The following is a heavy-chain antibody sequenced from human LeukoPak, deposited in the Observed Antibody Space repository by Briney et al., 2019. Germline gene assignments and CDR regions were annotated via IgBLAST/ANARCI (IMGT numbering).Heavy chain of an antibody. CDR2: IIPIFGTA. D-gene: IGHD3-3*01. J-gene: IGHJ4*02. Sequence: GSLVKVSCKASGGTFSSYAISWVRQAPGQGLEWMGGIIPIFGTANYAQKFQGRVTITADESTSTAYMELSSLRSEDTAVYYCARTYDFWTGYYFDYWGQGTLVTVSS. CDR3: ARTYDFWTGYYFDY. V-gene: IGHV1-69*01. CDR1: GGTFSSYA.